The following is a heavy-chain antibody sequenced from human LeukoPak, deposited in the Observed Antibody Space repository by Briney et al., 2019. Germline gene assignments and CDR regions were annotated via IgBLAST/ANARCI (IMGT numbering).Heavy chain of an antibody. Sequence: VASVNVSCTASGGTFSSYAISWVRQAPGQGLEWMGGIIPMFGTANYAQKFQGRVTITADESTSTAYMELSSLRSEDTAVYYCARGNIAAAGRYYFDYWGQGTLVTVSS. D-gene: IGHD6-13*01. CDR3: ARGNIAAAGRYYFDY. CDR2: IIPMFGTA. V-gene: IGHV1-69*13. J-gene: IGHJ4*02. CDR1: GGTFSSYA.